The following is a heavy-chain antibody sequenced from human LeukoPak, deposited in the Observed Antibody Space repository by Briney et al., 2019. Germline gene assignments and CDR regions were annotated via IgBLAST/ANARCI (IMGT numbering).Heavy chain of an antibody. V-gene: IGHV3-74*01. J-gene: IGHJ4*02. CDR1: GFTFSTYW. D-gene: IGHD2-2*01. Sequence: PGGSLRLSCAASGFTFSTYWMHWVRQAPGKGLVWVSRINRDGSRSYADSLKGRFTISRDNAKNTLYLEMSSLRAEDTAVYYCARDQRYCSSSSCPWEPFDYWGQGTLVTVSS. CDR3: ARDQRYCSSSSCPWEPFDY. CDR2: INRDGSR.